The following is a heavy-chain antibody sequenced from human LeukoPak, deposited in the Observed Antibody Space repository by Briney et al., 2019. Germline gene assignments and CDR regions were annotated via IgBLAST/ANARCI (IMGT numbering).Heavy chain of an antibody. CDR2: ISGSGGST. CDR3: AKAVAGTSMYYFDY. D-gene: IGHD6-19*01. J-gene: IGHJ4*02. Sequence: GGSLRLSCAASGFTFSSYAMSWVRQAPGKGLEWVSLISGSGGSTYYADSVKGRFTISRDNSKNTLHLQMNSLRAEDTAVYYCAKAVAGTSMYYFDYWGQGTLVTVSS. CDR1: GFTFSSYA. V-gene: IGHV3-23*01.